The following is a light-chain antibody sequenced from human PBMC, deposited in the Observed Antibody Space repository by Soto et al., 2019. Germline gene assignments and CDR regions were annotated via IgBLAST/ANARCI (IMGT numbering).Light chain of an antibody. J-gene: IGKJ1*01. V-gene: IGKV3-15*01. CDR1: QSVSSD. CDR3: QQYEKWPWT. CDR2: GAS. Sequence: EIVMTQSPATLSVSPGERATLSCRASQSVSSDLAWYQQKPGQAPRLFIYGASTRATAIPARFSGSGSGTEFTLTISSLQSEDFALYYCQQYEKWPWTFGQGTKVDI.